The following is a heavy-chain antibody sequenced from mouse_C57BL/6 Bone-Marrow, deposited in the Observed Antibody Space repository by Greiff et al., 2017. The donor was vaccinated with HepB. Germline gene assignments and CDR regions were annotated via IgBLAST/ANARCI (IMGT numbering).Heavy chain of an antibody. V-gene: IGHV5-16*01. CDR1: GFTFSDYY. Sequence: DVKLVESEGGLVQPGSSMKLSCTASGFTFSDYYMAWVRPVPEKGLEWVANINYDGSSTYYLDSLKSRFIISRDNAKNILYLQMSSLKSEDTATYYCARDTTTAEGYFDYWGQGTTLTVSS. D-gene: IGHD2-12*01. CDR3: ARDTTTAEGYFDY. J-gene: IGHJ2*01. CDR2: INYDGSST.